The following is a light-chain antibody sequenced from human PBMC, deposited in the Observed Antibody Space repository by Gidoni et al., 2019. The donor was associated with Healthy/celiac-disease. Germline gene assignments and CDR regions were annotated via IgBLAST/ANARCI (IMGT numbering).Light chain of an antibody. Sequence: EIVLTQSLATLSLSPGERATLSCRASQSVSSYLAWYQPEPGQAPRLLIYDASNRATGIPARFSGSGSGTDFTLTSSSLEPEDFAVYYCQQRSNWPPLFTFGPGTKVDIK. CDR3: QQRSNWPPLFT. J-gene: IGKJ3*01. CDR1: QSVSSY. CDR2: DAS. V-gene: IGKV3-11*01.